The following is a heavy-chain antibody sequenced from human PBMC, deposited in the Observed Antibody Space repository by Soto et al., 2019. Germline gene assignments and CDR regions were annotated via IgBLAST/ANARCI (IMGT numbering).Heavy chain of an antibody. CDR1: GGTFSSYA. D-gene: IGHD6-13*01. CDR3: ARIRIAAAGDYYYGMDV. J-gene: IGHJ6*02. CDR2: IIPIFGTA. V-gene: IGHV1-69*13. Sequence: ASVKVSCKASGGTFSSYAISWVRQAPGQGLEWMGGIIPIFGTANYAQKFQGRATITADESTSTAYMELSSLRSEDTAVYYCARIRIAAAGDYYYGMDVWGQGTTVTVSS.